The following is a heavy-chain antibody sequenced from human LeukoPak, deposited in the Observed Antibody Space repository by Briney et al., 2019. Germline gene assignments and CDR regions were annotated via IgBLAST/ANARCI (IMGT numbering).Heavy chain of an antibody. J-gene: IGHJ4*02. CDR2: ISYDGSNK. Sequence: PGGSLRLSCAASGFTFSYYGMHWVRQAPGKGLEWVAVISYDGSNKYYADSVKGRFTISRDNSKNTLYLQMNSLRAEDTAVYYCAKHDYWGQGTLVTVSS. CDR1: GFTFSYYG. CDR3: AKHDY. V-gene: IGHV3-30*18.